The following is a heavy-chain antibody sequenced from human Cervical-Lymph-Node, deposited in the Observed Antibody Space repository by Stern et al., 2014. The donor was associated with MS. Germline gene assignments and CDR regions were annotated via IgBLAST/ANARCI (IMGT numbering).Heavy chain of an antibody. CDR1: GFTFSNYA. Sequence: VQLLESGGGVVQPGRSLRLSCAASGFTFSNYAMHWVRQAPGKGLEWVTLISYDGSKKYYADSVKGRFTISRDNSKNTLYLHMNSLRAEDTAVYYCARVVAVTGTSFDSWGQGTLVTVSS. CDR2: ISYDGSKK. J-gene: IGHJ4*02. V-gene: IGHV3-30-3*01. D-gene: IGHD6-19*01. CDR3: ARVVAVTGTSFDS.